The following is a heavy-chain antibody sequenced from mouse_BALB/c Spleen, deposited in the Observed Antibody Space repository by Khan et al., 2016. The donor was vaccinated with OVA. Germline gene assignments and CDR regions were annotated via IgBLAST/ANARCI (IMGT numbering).Heavy chain of an antibody. J-gene: IGHJ4*01. Sequence: QIQLVQTGPELKKPGETVRISCKASGYTFTTAGMQWVQKMPGKGLKWIGWINTHSGVPKYAEDFKGRFAFSLETSASIGYLQITNLKNEDTATXFCARGGAACYRNDGGAMDYWGQGTSVTVSS. CDR2: INTHSGVP. D-gene: IGHD2-14*01. CDR3: ARGGAACYRNDGGAMDY. CDR1: GYTFTTAG. V-gene: IGHV9-4*02.